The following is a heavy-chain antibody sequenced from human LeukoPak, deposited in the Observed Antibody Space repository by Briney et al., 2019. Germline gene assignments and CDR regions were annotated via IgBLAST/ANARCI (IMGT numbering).Heavy chain of an antibody. Sequence: GASVKVSCKASGYTFTSYDINWVRQATGQGLEWMGWMNPNSGNTGYAQKFQGRVTMTRNTSISTAYMELSSLRSEDTAVYYCARGYCTNGVCYTGFDYWGQGTLVTVSS. V-gene: IGHV1-8*01. CDR3: ARGYCTNGVCYTGFDY. D-gene: IGHD2-8*01. CDR1: GYTFTSYD. CDR2: MNPNSGNT. J-gene: IGHJ4*02.